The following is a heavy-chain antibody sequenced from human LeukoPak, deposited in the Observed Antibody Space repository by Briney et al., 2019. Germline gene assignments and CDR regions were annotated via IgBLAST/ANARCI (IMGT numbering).Heavy chain of an antibody. D-gene: IGHD2-2*01. Sequence: PGGSLRLSCAASGFTFSSYWMSWVRQAPGKGLEWVSAISASGGTTYYAYSVQGRFTISRDNSENTLFLQMNSLRAEDMAVYYCAKEPREYCSSTSCPNWFDLWGQGTLVTVSS. J-gene: IGHJ5*02. CDR2: ISASGGTT. CDR3: AKEPREYCSSTSCPNWFDL. CDR1: GFTFSSYW. V-gene: IGHV3-23*01.